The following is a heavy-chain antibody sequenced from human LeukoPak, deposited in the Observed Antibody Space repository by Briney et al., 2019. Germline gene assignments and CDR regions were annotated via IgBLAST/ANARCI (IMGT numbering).Heavy chain of an antibody. V-gene: IGHV3-23*01. Sequence: GGSLRLSCAASGFTFSSYAMSWVRQAPGKGLEWVSAISGSGGSTYYADSVKGRFTISRDNSKNTLYLQMNSLRAEDTAVYYCAKSRDIVVVVAALPGYWGQGTPVTVSS. CDR3: AKSRDIVVVVAALPGY. D-gene: IGHD2-15*01. CDR1: GFTFSSYA. J-gene: IGHJ4*02. CDR2: ISGSGGST.